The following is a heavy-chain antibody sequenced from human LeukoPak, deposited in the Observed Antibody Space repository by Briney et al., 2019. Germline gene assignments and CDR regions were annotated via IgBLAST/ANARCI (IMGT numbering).Heavy chain of an antibody. D-gene: IGHD2-21*02. J-gene: IGHJ4*02. CDR1: GFTFSSHG. Sequence: GGSLRLSCAASGFTFSSHGMHWVRQAPGKGLEWVAVLWYDGRTKYYAESVKGRFTISRDNSKNTLYLQMNGLRAEDTAVYYCARDYCGGDCYVDYWGQGTLVTVSS. CDR2: LWYDGRTK. V-gene: IGHV3-33*01. CDR3: ARDYCGGDCYVDY.